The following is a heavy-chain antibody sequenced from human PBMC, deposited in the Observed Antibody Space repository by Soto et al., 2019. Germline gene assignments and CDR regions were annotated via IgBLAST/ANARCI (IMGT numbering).Heavy chain of an antibody. CDR2: IKQDGSEK. CDR3: ARDLGLLGYYYDSSGNPNHWFDP. Sequence: GGSLRLSCAASGFTFSSYWMSWVRQAPGKGLEWVANIKQDGSEKYYVDSVKGRFTISRDNAKNSLYLQMNSLRAEDTAVYYCARDLGLLGYYYDSSGNPNHWFDPWGQGTLVTVSS. CDR1: GFTFSSYW. J-gene: IGHJ5*02. D-gene: IGHD3-22*01. V-gene: IGHV3-7*01.